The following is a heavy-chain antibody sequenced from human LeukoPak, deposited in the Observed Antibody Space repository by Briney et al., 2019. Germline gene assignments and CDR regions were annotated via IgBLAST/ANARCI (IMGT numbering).Heavy chain of an antibody. CDR1: GFTFSSYS. D-gene: IGHD1-7*01. V-gene: IGHV3-21*01. CDR2: ISSSSSYI. CDR3: ARVEYNWNYGLDY. Sequence: GGSLRLSCAASGFTFSSYSMNWVRQAPGKGLEWVSSISSSSSYIYYADSVKGRFTISRDNAKNSPYLQMNSLRAEDTAVYYCARVEYNWNYGLDYWGQGTLVTVSS. J-gene: IGHJ4*02.